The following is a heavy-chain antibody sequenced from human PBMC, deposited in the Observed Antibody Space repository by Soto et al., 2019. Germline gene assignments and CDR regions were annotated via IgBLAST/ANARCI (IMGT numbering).Heavy chain of an antibody. J-gene: IGHJ6*02. Sequence: GSLRLSCAASGFNFNTYWMYWVRQAPGKGLEGVANIDTDGSRKNYVDSVKGRFNISRDNAKNSLFLQMNSLRADDTAVYYCGRVPLDGNYANGVDVWGQGTTVTVSS. CDR2: IDTDGSRK. D-gene: IGHD4-17*01. CDR1: GFNFNTYW. V-gene: IGHV3-7*03. CDR3: GRVPLDGNYANGVDV.